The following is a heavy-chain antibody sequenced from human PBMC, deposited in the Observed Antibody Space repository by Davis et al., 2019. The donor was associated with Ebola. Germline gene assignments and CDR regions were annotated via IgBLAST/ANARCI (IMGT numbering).Heavy chain of an antibody. V-gene: IGHV3-20*01. CDR1: GFTFGDYG. CDR3: ARGAPHTDYPYAFDI. Sequence: GESLKISCAASGFTFGDYGMSWVRQAPGMGLEWVSGITWNAASTGYAGSVKGRFTISRDNAKNSLYLQVNSLRAEDTALYHYARGAPHTDYPYAFDIWGQGTMVTVSS. CDR2: ITWNAAST. D-gene: IGHD4-11*01. J-gene: IGHJ3*02.